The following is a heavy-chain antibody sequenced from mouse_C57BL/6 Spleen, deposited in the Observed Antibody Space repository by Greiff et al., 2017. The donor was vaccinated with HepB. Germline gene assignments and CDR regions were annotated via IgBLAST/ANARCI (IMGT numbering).Heavy chain of an antibody. CDR3: ARRGIYYGSSYRGYFEV. Sequence: QVQLQQSGPELVKPGASVKISCKASGYAFSSSWMNWVKQRPGKGLEWIGRIYPGDGDTNYNGKFKGKATLTADKSSSTAYMQISSLTSEDSAVYFCARRGIYYGSSYRGYFEVWGTGTTVTVSS. CDR2: IYPGDGDT. V-gene: IGHV1-82*01. J-gene: IGHJ1*03. CDR1: GYAFSSSW. D-gene: IGHD1-1*01.